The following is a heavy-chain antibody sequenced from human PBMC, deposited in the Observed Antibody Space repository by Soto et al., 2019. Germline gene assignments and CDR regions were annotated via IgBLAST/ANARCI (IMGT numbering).Heavy chain of an antibody. Sequence: PGGSLRLSCAASGFTFSNYWMHWVRQAPGKGLVWVSRINSDGSITYYANSVKGRFTISRDNSKNTLYLQMNSLRAEDTAVYYCAKDRSGYDLEYYFDYWGQGTLVTVSS. CDR2: INSDGSIT. V-gene: IGHV3-74*01. CDR3: AKDRSGYDLEYYFDY. CDR1: GFTFSNYW. J-gene: IGHJ4*02. D-gene: IGHD5-12*01.